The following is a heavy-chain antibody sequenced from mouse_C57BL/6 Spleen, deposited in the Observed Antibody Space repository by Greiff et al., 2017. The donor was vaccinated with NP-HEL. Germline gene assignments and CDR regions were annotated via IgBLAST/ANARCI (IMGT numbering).Heavy chain of an antibody. Sequence: EVQLQQSGPELVKPGASVKISCKASGYTFTDYYMNWVKQSHGKSLEWIGDINPNNGGTSYNQKFKGKATLTVDKSSSTAYMELRSLTSEDSAVYYCARVYDYLAWFAYWGQGTLVTVSA. D-gene: IGHD2-4*01. J-gene: IGHJ3*01. CDR3: ARVYDYLAWFAY. V-gene: IGHV1-26*01. CDR2: INPNNGGT. CDR1: GYTFTDYY.